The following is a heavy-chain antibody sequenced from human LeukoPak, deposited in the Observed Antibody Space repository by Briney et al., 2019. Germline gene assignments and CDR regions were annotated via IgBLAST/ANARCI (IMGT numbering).Heavy chain of an antibody. Sequence: SVKVSCKASGGTFSSYAISWVRQAPGQGLEWMGGIIPIFGTANYAQKFQGRVTITADESTSTAYMELSSLRSEDTAVYYCARPNGDYVGDYFDYWGQGTLVTVSS. CDR3: ARPNGDYVGDYFDY. CDR1: GGTFSSYA. J-gene: IGHJ4*02. V-gene: IGHV1-69*13. CDR2: IIPIFGTA. D-gene: IGHD4-17*01.